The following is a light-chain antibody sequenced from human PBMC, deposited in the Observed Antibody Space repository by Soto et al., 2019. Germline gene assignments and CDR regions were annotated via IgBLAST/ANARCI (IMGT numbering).Light chain of an antibody. J-gene: IGKJ3*01. CDR1: QSVSSS. V-gene: IGKV3-15*01. Sequence: EIVMTQSPATLSVSPGERVTLSCRASQSVSSSLAWYQQKPGQAPRLLIYGASTKATCIPARFSGSGSGTEFTLTISSLQSEDVAVYYCQQYNNWPPFTFGPGTKVDIK. CDR2: GAS. CDR3: QQYNNWPPFT.